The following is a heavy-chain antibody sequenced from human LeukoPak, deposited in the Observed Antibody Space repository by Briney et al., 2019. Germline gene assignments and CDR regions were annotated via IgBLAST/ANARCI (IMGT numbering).Heavy chain of an antibody. V-gene: IGHV1-69*13. CDR2: ITPIFGTA. Sequence: ASVKVSCKASGGTFSSYAISWVRQAPGQGLEWMGRITPIFGTANYAQKFQGRVTITADESTSTAYMELSSLRSEDTAVYYCASRVLRFVEGGMDVWGQGTTVTVSS. J-gene: IGHJ6*02. CDR1: GGTFSSYA. D-gene: IGHD3-3*01. CDR3: ASRVLRFVEGGMDV.